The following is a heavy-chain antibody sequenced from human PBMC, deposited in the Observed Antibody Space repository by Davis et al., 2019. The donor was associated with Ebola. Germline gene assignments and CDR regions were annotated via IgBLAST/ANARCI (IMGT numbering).Heavy chain of an antibody. CDR2: IYSGGST. D-gene: IGHD3-3*01. Sequence: GESLKISCAGSGFIVSGNYMSWVRQAPGKGLEWVSVIYSGGSTYYADSVKGRFTSSRDDSKNTVYLQMKSLRVEDTAVYYCARGDYDFWNGYHGMDVWGQGTMVTVSS. V-gene: IGHV3-66*02. CDR1: GFIVSGNY. J-gene: IGHJ6*02. CDR3: ARGDYDFWNGYHGMDV.